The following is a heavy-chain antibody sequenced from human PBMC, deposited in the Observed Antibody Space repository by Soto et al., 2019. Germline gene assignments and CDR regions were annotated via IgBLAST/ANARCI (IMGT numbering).Heavy chain of an antibody. CDR3: ARDMVRGVTTDYSYYGMDV. V-gene: IGHV1-8*01. CDR2: MNPNSGNT. D-gene: IGHD3-10*01. Sequence: QVQLVQSGAEVKKPGASVKVSCKASGYTFTSYDINWVRQATGQGLEWMGWMNPNSGNTGYAQKFQGRVTMTRNTSISTAYMELSSLRSEATAVYYCARDMVRGVTTDYSYYGMDVWGQGTTVTVSS. CDR1: GYTFTSYD. J-gene: IGHJ6*02.